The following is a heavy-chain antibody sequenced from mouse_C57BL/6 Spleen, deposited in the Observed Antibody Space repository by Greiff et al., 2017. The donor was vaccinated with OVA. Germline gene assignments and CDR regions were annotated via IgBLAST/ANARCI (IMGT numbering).Heavy chain of an antibody. J-gene: IGHJ4*01. V-gene: IGHV2-2*01. D-gene: IGHD2-2*01. CDR2: IWSCGST. CDR3: ARDLVTTRYAMDY. CDR1: GFSLTSYG. Sequence: VKLMESGPGLVQPSQSLSITCTVSGFSLTSYGVHWVRQSPGKGLEWLGVIWSCGSTDYNAAFISRLSISKDNSKRQVFFKMNSLQADDTAIYDCARDLVTTRYAMDYWGQGTSVTVSS.